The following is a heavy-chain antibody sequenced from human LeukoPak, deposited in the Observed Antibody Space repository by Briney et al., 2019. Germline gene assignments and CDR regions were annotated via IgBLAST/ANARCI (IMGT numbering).Heavy chain of an antibody. D-gene: IGHD6-6*01. CDR3: ARSKGARLLMDY. Sequence: GGSLRLSCAASGFTVSSNYMSWVRQAPGKGLEWVSVIYSGGSTYYADSVKGRFTISRDNAKNSLYLQMNSLRAEDTAVYYCARSKGARLLMDYWGQGTLVTVSS. CDR2: IYSGGST. J-gene: IGHJ4*02. CDR1: GFTVSSNY. V-gene: IGHV3-53*01.